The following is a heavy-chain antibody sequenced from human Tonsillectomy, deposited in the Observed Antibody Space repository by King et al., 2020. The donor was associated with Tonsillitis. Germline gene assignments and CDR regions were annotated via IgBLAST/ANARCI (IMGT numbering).Heavy chain of an antibody. J-gene: IGHJ3*02. CDR2: IYYSGGT. V-gene: IGHV4-59*01. CDR3: AKSKWFGELLSAFDI. D-gene: IGHD3-10*01. Sequence: HVQLQESGPGLVKPSETLSLTCTVSGGSISSYYWSWIRQPPGKGLEWIGYIYYSGGTNYNPSLKSRVTISVDTSKNQFSLKLSSVTAADTAVYYCAKSKWFGELLSAFDIWGQGTMVTVSS. CDR1: GGSISSYY.